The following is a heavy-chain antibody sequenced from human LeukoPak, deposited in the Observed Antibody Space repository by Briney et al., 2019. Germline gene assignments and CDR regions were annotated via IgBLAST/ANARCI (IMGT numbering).Heavy chain of an antibody. Sequence: GASVKVSCKASGYTFTGYYMHWVRQAPGQGLEWMGWINPNSGGTNYAQKFQGRVTMTEDTSTDTAYMELSSLRSEDTAVYYCATNPAFGYGDSTSLEDYWGQGTLVTVSS. V-gene: IGHV1-2*02. J-gene: IGHJ4*02. CDR3: ATNPAFGYGDSTSLEDY. CDR2: INPNSGGT. D-gene: IGHD4-17*01. CDR1: GYTFTGYY.